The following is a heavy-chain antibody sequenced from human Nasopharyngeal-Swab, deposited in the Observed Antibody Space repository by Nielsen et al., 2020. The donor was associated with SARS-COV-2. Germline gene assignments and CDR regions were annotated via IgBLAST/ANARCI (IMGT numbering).Heavy chain of an antibody. CDR2: ISAYNGNT. Sequence: ASVTVSCKASGYTFTSYGISWVRQAPGQGLEWMGWISAYNGNTNYAQKLQGRVTMTTDTSTSTAYMELRSLRSDDTAVYYCARDNWDPERFDYWGQGTLVTVSS. J-gene: IGHJ4*02. D-gene: IGHD7-27*01. CDR1: GYTFTSYG. V-gene: IGHV1-18*01. CDR3: ARDNWDPERFDY.